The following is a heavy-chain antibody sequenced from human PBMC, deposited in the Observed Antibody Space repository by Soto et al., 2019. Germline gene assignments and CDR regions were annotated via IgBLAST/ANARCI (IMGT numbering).Heavy chain of an antibody. CDR2: ILPIFGTT. V-gene: IGHV1-69*01. Sequence: QVQLVQSGAEVKKPGSSVKVSCKASGGTFNTYNINWVRQAPGQGLEWMGGILPIFGTTNYAQRFQGRVTITADDSTSTAYMELSRLRSEDTAVYYCARDETGDSYYYYYGMDVGGQGTTVTVTS. CDR3: ARDETGDSYYYYYGMDV. D-gene: IGHD7-27*01. J-gene: IGHJ6*02. CDR1: GGTFNTYN.